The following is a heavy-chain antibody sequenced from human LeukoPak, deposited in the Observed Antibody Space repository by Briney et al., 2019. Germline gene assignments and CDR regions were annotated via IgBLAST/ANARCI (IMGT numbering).Heavy chain of an antibody. J-gene: IGHJ4*02. CDR1: GGSISSYY. CDR3: ARRSGYGDYYFDY. D-gene: IGHD4-17*01. CDR2: IYYSGST. Sequence: SETLSLTCTVSGGSISSYYWSWIRQPPGKGLEWIGYIYYSGSTNYNPSLKSRVTISVDTSKNQFSLKLSSVTAADTAVYYCARRSGYGDYYFDYWGQGTLVTVSS. V-gene: IGHV4-59*08.